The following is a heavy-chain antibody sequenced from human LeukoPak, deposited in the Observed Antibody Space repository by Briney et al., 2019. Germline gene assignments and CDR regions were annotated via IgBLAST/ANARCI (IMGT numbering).Heavy chain of an antibody. V-gene: IGHV3-23*01. CDR2: ISGTGDVS. CDR3: AKAFVPYYYGMDV. D-gene: IGHD2/OR15-2a*01. J-gene: IGHJ6*02. CDR1: GFTFSSYA. Sequence: PGGSLRLSCAASGFTFSSYAVRWVRQAPGKGLEWVSSISGTGDVSKYADSVKGRFTISRDNSKNTLYLQVNSLRAEETAVYYCAKAFVPYYYGMDVWGQGTTVTVS.